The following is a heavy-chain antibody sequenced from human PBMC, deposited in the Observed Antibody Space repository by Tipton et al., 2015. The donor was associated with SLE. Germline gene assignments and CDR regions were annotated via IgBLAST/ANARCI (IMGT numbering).Heavy chain of an antibody. Sequence: TLSLTCTVSGGYISSQYWSWIRQPPGKGLEWIGYIYYSRSTNYNPSLKSRVTISVDTSKNQFSLKLGSVTAADTAVYYCARGQSSSWYNWGQGTLVTVSS. D-gene: IGHD6-13*01. CDR1: GGYISSQY. CDR3: ARGQSSSWYN. J-gene: IGHJ4*02. V-gene: IGHV4-59*11. CDR2: IYYSRST.